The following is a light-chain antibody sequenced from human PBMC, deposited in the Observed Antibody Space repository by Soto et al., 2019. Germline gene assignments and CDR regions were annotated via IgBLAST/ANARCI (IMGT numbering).Light chain of an antibody. V-gene: IGLV2-14*01. J-gene: IGLJ1*01. CDR2: EVS. CDR3: SSYTSTSSYV. Sequence: QSVPTPPASVSGSPGQSISISYTGTSSDICNYNYVSWYQQHPGKAPKLMISEVSNRPSGVSNRFSGSKSGNTASLTISGLQAEDEADYYCSSYTSTSSYVFGGGTKVTVL. CDR1: SSDICNYNY.